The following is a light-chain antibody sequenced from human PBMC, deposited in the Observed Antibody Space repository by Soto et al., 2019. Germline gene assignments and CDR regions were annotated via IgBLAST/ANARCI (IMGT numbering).Light chain of an antibody. CDR3: LRHSGFPLT. Sequence: DIQMTQSPSSLSASVGDRVTITCRASQDIRNDLGWYQQKPGQAPKRLIYDASTLQRGVPSRFSGSGSGTEFTLIISSLQPDDFATYYCLRHSGFPLTFGGGTKVEI. CDR1: QDIRND. CDR2: DAS. V-gene: IGKV1-17*01. J-gene: IGKJ4*01.